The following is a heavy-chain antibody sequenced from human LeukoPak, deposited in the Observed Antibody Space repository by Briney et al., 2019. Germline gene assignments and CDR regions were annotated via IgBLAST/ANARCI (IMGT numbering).Heavy chain of an antibody. D-gene: IGHD1-26*01. Sequence: ASVKVSCKASGYTFTGYYMHWVRQAPGHGLEWMGWINPDSGGTNYAQKFQGRVTMTRDMSTSTVYMELSSLRSEDTAVYYCARAPRELLPNPDYWGQGTLVTVSS. CDR2: INPDSGGT. V-gene: IGHV1-2*02. CDR3: ARAPRELLPNPDY. J-gene: IGHJ4*02. CDR1: GYTFTGYY.